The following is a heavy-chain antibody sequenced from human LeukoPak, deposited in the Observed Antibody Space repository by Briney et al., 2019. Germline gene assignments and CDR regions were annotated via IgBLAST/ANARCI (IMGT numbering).Heavy chain of an antibody. Sequence: GESLKISCKGSGYSFTSYWIGWVRQMPGKGLEWRGIIYPGDSDTRYSPSFQGQVTISADKSIGTAYLQWSSLKASDTAMYYCARHRITMVRGVIIPYYYYYMDVWGKGTTVTVSS. CDR1: GYSFTSYW. D-gene: IGHD3-10*01. V-gene: IGHV5-51*01. CDR3: ARHRITMVRGVIIPYYYYYMDV. J-gene: IGHJ6*03. CDR2: IYPGDSDT.